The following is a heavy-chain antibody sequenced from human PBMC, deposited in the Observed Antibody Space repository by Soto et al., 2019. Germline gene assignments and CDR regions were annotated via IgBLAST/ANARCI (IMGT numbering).Heavy chain of an antibody. Sequence: PSETLSLTCTVSGGSISRYYWSWIRQPPGKGLEWIGYNFYSGGTKYNPSLKSRVSISVDTTKNKFSLELNSVTAADTAVYFCARFIPDHWGDFQWFDLWGHGTLVTVSS. CDR1: GGSISRYY. CDR2: NFYSGGT. V-gene: IGHV4-59*01. CDR3: ARFIPDHWGDFQWFDL. D-gene: IGHD7-27*01. J-gene: IGHJ5*02.